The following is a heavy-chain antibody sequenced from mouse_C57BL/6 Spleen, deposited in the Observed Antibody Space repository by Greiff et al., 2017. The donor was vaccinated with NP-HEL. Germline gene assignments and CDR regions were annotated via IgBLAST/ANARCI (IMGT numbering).Heavy chain of an antibody. CDR1: GYTFTSYW. Sequence: QVQLQQPGAELVKPGASVKLSCKASGYTFTSYWMQWVKQRLGQGLEWIGEIDPSDSYTNYNQKFKGKATLTVDTSSSTAYMQLSSLTSEDSAVYYCARSDYSGSSPWYFDVWGTGTTVTVSS. CDR3: ARSDYSGSSPWYFDV. J-gene: IGHJ1*03. V-gene: IGHV1-50*01. D-gene: IGHD1-1*01. CDR2: IDPSDSYT.